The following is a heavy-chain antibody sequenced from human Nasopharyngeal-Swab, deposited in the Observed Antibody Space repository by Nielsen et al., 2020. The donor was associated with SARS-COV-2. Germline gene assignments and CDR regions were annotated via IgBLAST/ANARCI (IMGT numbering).Heavy chain of an antibody. D-gene: IGHD1-7*01. CDR3: ARVLPFRITGTSGMDV. CDR2: INPTDGST. J-gene: IGHJ6*02. V-gene: IGHV1-46*01. CDR1: GYTFTSYY. Sequence: ASVKVSCKASGYTFTSYYLHWVRQAPGQGLEWMGLINPTDGSTSYAQKFEGRVTMTRVTSTSTVYMELNSLRSEDTAVYYCARVLPFRITGTSGMDVWGQGTTVIVSS.